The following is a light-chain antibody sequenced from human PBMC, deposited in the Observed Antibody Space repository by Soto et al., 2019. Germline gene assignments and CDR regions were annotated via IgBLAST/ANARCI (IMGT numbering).Light chain of an antibody. J-gene: IGLJ1*01. CDR3: SSYTSVTTFVV. CDR1: SSDIGRYNF. Sequence: QSVLTQPASVCGSPGQSITISCTGTSSDIGRYNFVSWYQQHPGKAPKLLVYEVTNRPSGVSNRFSGSKSGNTASLTIFGLQTEDEADYYCSSYTSVTTFVVFGTGTKLTVL. CDR2: EVT. V-gene: IGLV2-14*01.